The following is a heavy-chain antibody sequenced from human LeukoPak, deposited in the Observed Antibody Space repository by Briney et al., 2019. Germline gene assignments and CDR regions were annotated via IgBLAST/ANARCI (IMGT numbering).Heavy chain of an antibody. D-gene: IGHD6-19*01. V-gene: IGHV6-1*01. CDR3: AREGVRVSTGWYAFDY. Sequence: SQTLSLTCVISGDSVSSNNGAWNWIRQSPSRGLEWLGRTYYRSKWYIDYAVSVKSRISIKPDTSKTQFSLQLKTVTPEDTAEYYCAREGVRVSTGWYAFDYWGQGTLVTVSS. J-gene: IGHJ4*02. CDR1: GDSVSSNNGA. CDR2: TYYRSKWYI.